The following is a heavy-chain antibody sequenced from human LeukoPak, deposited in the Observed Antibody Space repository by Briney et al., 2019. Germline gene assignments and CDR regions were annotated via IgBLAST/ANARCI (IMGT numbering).Heavy chain of an antibody. CDR1: GGTFSSSA. J-gene: IGHJ3*02. D-gene: IGHD3-22*01. V-gene: IGHV1-69*04. CDR3: ARGYSSGYYRSAFDI. Sequence: ASVKVSCKASGGTFSSSAINWVRQAPGQGLEWMGRIIPMLGIPNYAQKFQGRVTITADKFTSAAYMELSSLRSEDTAVYYCARGYSSGYYRSAFDIWGQGTMVTVSS. CDR2: IIPMLGIP.